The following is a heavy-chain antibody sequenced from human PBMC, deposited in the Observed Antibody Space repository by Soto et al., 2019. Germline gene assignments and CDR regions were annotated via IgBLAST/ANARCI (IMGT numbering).Heavy chain of an antibody. J-gene: IGHJ6*02. Sequence: ASVKVSCKASGYTFSTYSMHWVRQAPGHSLEWMGWINGATGQTRSSQRFQDRVTITRDTSASTAYMELSGLRSGDTAVYYCARGKGMAENYYYYGMDISGQGTTVTVYS. CDR3: ARGKGMAENYYYYGMDI. CDR1: GYTFSTYS. CDR2: INGATGQT. V-gene: IGHV1-3*01. D-gene: IGHD6-19*01.